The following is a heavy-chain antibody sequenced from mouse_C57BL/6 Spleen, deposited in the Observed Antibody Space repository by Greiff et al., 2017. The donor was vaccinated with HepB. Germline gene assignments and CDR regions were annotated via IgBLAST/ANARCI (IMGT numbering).Heavy chain of an antibody. V-gene: IGHV7-3*01. Sequence: EVQLQESGGGLVQPGGSLSLSCAASGFTFTDYYMSWVRQPPGKALEWLGFIRNKANGYTTEYSASVKGRFTISRDNSQSILYLQMNALRAEDSASYYCARYIFESGLDYWGQGTTLTVSS. D-gene: IGHD2-2*01. CDR1: GFTFTDYY. CDR3: ARYIFESGLDY. J-gene: IGHJ2*01. CDR2: IRNKANGYTT.